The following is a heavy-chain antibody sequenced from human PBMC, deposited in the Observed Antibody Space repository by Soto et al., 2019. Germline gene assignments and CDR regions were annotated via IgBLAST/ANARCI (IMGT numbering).Heavy chain of an antibody. Sequence: PSETLSLTCTVSGGSISSGGYYWSWIRQHPGKGLEWIGYIYYSGSTYYNPSLKSRVTISVDTSKNQFSLKLSSVTAADTAVYYCAREQGFPYYDSSGYHEYYFDYWGQGTLVTVSS. D-gene: IGHD3-22*01. CDR3: AREQGFPYYDSSGYHEYYFDY. CDR1: GGSISSGGYY. V-gene: IGHV4-31*03. CDR2: IYYSGST. J-gene: IGHJ4*02.